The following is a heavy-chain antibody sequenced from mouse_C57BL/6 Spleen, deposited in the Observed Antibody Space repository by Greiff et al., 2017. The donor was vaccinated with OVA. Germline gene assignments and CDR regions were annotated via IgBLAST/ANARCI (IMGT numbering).Heavy chain of an antibody. CDR3: ARGTAQDTGAY. CDR1: GYTFTSYW. D-gene: IGHD3-2*02. V-gene: IGHV1-69*01. Sequence: QVQLQQPGAELVMPGASVKLSCKASGYTFTSYWMHWVKQRPGQGLEWIGEIDPSDSYTNYNQKFKGKSTLTVDKSSSTAYMQLSSLTSEDSAVYYCARGTAQDTGAYWGQGTLVTVSA. CDR2: IDPSDSYT. J-gene: IGHJ3*01.